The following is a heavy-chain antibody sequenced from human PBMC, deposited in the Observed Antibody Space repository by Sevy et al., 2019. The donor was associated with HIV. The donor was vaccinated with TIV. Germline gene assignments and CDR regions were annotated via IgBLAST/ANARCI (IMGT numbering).Heavy chain of an antibody. V-gene: IGHV3-33*01. J-gene: IGHJ6*02. CDR2: IWYDGSNK. CDR1: GFTFSSYG. Sequence: GGSLRLSCAASGFTFSSYGMHWVRQAPGKGLEWVAVIWYDGSNKYYADSVKGRFTISRDNSKNTLYLQMNSLRAEDTAVYYCARGLFNRRYYYYGMDVWGQGTTVTVSS. CDR3: ARGLFNRRYYYYGMDV. D-gene: IGHD3-3*01.